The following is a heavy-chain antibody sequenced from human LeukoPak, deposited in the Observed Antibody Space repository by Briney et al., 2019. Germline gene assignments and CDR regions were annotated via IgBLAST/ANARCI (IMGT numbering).Heavy chain of an antibody. Sequence: GASVKVSCKASGYTFTSYDINWVRQATGQGLEWMGWMNPNSGNTGYAQKFQGRVTMTRNTSISTANMELSSLRSEDTAVYYCARGYCSGGSCYSVYNWFDPWGQGTLVTVSS. J-gene: IGHJ5*02. CDR2: MNPNSGNT. V-gene: IGHV1-8*01. CDR3: ARGYCSGGSCYSVYNWFDP. CDR1: GYTFTSYD. D-gene: IGHD2-15*01.